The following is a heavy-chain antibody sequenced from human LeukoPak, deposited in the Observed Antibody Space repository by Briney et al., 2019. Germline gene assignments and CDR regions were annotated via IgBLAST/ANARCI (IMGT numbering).Heavy chain of an antibody. J-gene: IGHJ4*02. V-gene: IGHV3-23*01. Sequence: GGSLRLSCAASGVSFSSYAMIGGRQAPGKGLECVSAISGSGITTYYADSVKGRFTISRDNSENTLYLQMNSLRAEDTAVYYCAKEADTIIVLKRYLDHWGQGTLVTVSS. CDR1: GVSFSSYA. D-gene: IGHD3-22*01. CDR2: ISGSGITT. CDR3: AKEADTIIVLKRYLDH.